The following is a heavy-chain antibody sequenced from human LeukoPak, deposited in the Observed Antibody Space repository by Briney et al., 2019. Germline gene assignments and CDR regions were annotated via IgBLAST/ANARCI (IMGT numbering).Heavy chain of an antibody. CDR2: IYHSGST. D-gene: IGHD6-25*01. Sequence: PSETLSLTCTVSGGSISSGGYYWSWIRQPPGKGLEWIGYIYHSGSTYYNPSLKSRVTISVDRSKNQFSLKLSSVTAADTAVYYCARDRLSVFDYWGQGTLVTVSS. CDR3: ARDRLSVFDY. V-gene: IGHV4-30-2*01. J-gene: IGHJ4*02. CDR1: GGSISSGGYY.